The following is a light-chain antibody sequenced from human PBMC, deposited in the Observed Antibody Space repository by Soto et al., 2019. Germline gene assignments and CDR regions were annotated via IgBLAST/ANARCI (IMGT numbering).Light chain of an antibody. CDR3: QTWSTDTRV. J-gene: IGLJ3*02. CDR1: SGHNSYA. Sequence: QLVLTQPPSASASLGASVKLTCTLSSGHNSYAIAWHQQQPEKGPRYLMKLNSDGSHSKGDGIPDPFSGSSSGAERDLTIASLQSEDDADYYWQTWSTDTRVFGEGTKLTVL. CDR2: LNSDGSH. V-gene: IGLV4-69*01.